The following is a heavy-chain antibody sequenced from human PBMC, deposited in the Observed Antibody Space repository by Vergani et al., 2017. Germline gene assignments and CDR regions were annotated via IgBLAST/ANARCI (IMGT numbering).Heavy chain of an antibody. J-gene: IGHJ6*03. CDR1: GGTFSSYA. CDR2: IIPILGTA. Sequence: QVQLVQSGAEVKKPGSSVKVSCKASGGTFSSYAISWVRQAPGQGLEWMGRIIPILGTANYAQKFQGRVTITADESTSTAYMELSSLRSEDTAVYYCARVSSSWYVYYYYYMDVWGKGTTVTVSS. V-gene: IGHV1-69*11. CDR3: ARVSSSWYVYYYYYMDV. D-gene: IGHD6-13*01.